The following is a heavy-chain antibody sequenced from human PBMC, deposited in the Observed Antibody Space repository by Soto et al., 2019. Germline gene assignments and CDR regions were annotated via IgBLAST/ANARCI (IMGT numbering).Heavy chain of an antibody. CDR1: GYTFTSYD. CDR2: MNPNSGNT. V-gene: IGHV1-8*01. D-gene: IGHD2-2*01. J-gene: IGHJ5*02. CDR3: ARVRILSPCSSTSCSRRTFDP. Sequence: ASVKVSCKASGYTFTSYDINWVRQATGQGLKWMGWMNPNSGNTGYAQKFQGRVTMTRNTSISTAYMELSSLRSEDTAVYYCARVRILSPCSSTSCSRRTFDPWGQGTLVTVSS.